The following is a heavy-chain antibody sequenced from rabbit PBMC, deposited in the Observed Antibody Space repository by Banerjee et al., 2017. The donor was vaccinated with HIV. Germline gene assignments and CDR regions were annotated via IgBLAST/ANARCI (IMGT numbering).Heavy chain of an antibody. CDR1: GFSFSDRDV. CDR2: INAYTGKP. V-gene: IGHV1S45*01. D-gene: IGHD3-1*01. J-gene: IGHJ4*01. Sequence: QEQLMESGGGLVKPEGSLTLTCKASGFSFSDRDVMCWVRQAPGKGLEWIACINAYTGKPVYATWAKGRFTISRTSSTSVTLQMTSLTAADTATYFCAGDLASVVGWNFGLWGPGTLVTVS. CDR3: AGDLASVVGWNFGL.